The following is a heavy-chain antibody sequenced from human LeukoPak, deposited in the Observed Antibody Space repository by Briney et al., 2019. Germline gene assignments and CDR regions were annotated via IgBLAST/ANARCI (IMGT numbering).Heavy chain of an antibody. J-gene: IGHJ4*02. D-gene: IGHD6-13*01. CDR2: IYYSGST. CDR1: GGSISSYY. Sequence: SETLSLTCTVSGGSISSYYWSWIRQPPGKGLEWIGYIYYSGSTNYNPSLKSRVTISVDTSKNQFSLKLSSVTAADTAVYYCARQTYSSSWSAYSDYWGQGTLVTVSS. V-gene: IGHV4-59*08. CDR3: ARQTYSSSWSAYSDY.